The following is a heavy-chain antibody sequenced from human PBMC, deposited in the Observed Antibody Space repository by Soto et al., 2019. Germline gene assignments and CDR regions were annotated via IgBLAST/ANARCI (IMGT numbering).Heavy chain of an antibody. J-gene: IGHJ4*02. CDR1: GGSFSSDA. V-gene: IGHV1-69*06. D-gene: IGHD6-19*01. CDR2: IIPMFGSP. CDR3: ARGIRQSSGWDLDH. Sequence: QVQLDQSGAEVKKPGSSVKVSCKASGGSFSSDAISWVRQAPGQGLEWMGGIIPMFGSPNYAPKFQGRVTNTADKSTSRLYLELSSLRSDDTAVYYCARGIRQSSGWDLDHWGQGTQVTVSS.